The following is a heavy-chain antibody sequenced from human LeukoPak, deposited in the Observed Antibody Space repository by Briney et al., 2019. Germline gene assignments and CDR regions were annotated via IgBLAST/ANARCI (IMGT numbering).Heavy chain of an antibody. Sequence: SETLSLTCTVSGGSISSSSYYWGWIRQPPGKGLEWIGSIYYSGSTYYNPSLKSRVTISVDTSKNQFSLKLSSVTAADTAVYYCAMPAYYYDSNGYSYWGQGTLVTVSS. CDR2: IYYSGST. J-gene: IGHJ4*02. CDR3: AMPAYYYDSNGYSY. CDR1: GGSISSSSYY. V-gene: IGHV4-39*01. D-gene: IGHD3-22*01.